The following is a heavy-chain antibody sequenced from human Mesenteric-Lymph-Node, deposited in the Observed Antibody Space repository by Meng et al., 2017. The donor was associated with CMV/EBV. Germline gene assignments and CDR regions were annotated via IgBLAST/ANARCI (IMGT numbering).Heavy chain of an antibody. Sequence: GGSLRLSCAASGFTFSSYAMSWVRQAPGKGLEWVSYISSSGSTIYYADSVKGRFTISRDNAKNSLYLQMNSLRAEDTAVYYCARAASGITIFGVVWSPSFDYWGQGTLVTVSS. D-gene: IGHD3-3*01. CDR1: GFTFSSYA. CDR3: ARAASGITIFGVVWSPSFDY. CDR2: ISSSGSTI. J-gene: IGHJ4*02. V-gene: IGHV3-48*03.